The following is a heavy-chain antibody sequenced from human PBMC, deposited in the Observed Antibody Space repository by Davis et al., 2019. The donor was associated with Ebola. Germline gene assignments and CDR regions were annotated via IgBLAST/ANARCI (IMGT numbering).Heavy chain of an antibody. Sequence: PGGSLRLSCAASGFTFSSYAMHWVRQAPGKGLEWVAVISYDGSNKYYADSVKGRFTISRDNSKNTLYLQMNSLRAEDTAVYYCANKGYGDYPHWGQGTLVTVSS. CDR3: ANKGYGDYPH. J-gene: IGHJ4*02. V-gene: IGHV3-30-3*01. CDR1: GFTFSSYA. CDR2: ISYDGSNK. D-gene: IGHD4-17*01.